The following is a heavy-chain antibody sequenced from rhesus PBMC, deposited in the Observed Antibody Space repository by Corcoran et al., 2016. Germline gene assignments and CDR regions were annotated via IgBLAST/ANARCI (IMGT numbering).Heavy chain of an antibody. V-gene: IGHV4S14*01. CDR2: LYGRGGGN. D-gene: IGHD4-23*01. CDR1: GGSISGYYD. J-gene: IGHJ4*01. Sequence: QVQLQESGPGLVKPSETLSLTCAVSGGSISGYYDWSWIRQPPGKGLEWIGSLYGRGGGNYLHPSLKRRVTLSVDTSKNQFSLKLSSVTAADTAVYYCASVNTVTDGDYWGQGVLVTVSS. CDR3: ASVNTVTDGDY.